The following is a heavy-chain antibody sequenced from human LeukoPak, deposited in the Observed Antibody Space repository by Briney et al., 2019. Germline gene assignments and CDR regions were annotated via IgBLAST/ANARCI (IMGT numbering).Heavy chain of an antibody. Sequence: KISCKGSGYSFTSYWIGWVRQMPGKGLEWMGIIYPGDSDTRYSPSFQGQVTISADKSISTAYLQWSSLKASDTAMYYCARLCSGGSCPYHDAFDIWGQGTMVTVSS. D-gene: IGHD2-15*01. CDR1: GYSFTSYW. CDR3: ARLCSGGSCPYHDAFDI. V-gene: IGHV5-51*01. J-gene: IGHJ3*02. CDR2: IYPGDSDT.